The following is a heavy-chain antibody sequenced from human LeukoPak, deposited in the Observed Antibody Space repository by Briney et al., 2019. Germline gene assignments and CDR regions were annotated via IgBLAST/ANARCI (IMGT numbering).Heavy chain of an antibody. V-gene: IGHV4-61*01. CDR3: ARGPYV. J-gene: IGHJ3*01. CDR2: ISYSGST. CDR1: GDSVSSGTYY. Sequence: PSQTLSLTCTVSGDSVSSGTYYWSWGRQPPGKGLEWIVFISYSGSTNYNPSLKGRITISVDMSKNQFSVKVRSVTAADTAVYYCARGPYVWGQGTMVTVSS.